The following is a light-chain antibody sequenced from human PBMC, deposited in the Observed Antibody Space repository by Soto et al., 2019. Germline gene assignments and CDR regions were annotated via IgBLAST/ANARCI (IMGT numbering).Light chain of an antibody. Sequence: QSALTQPASVSGSPGQSITISCTGTSGDIGSYNRVSWYQQHPGKAPKLIMFEVSNRPSGVPDRFSGSKSGSSASLTISGLQAEDEADYYCSLYISGSTYVFGTGTKLTVL. CDR3: SLYISGSTYV. V-gene: IGLV2-18*01. CDR2: EVS. J-gene: IGLJ1*01. CDR1: SGDIGSYNR.